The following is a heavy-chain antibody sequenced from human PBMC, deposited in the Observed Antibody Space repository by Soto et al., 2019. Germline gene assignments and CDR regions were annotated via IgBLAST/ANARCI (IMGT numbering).Heavy chain of an antibody. J-gene: IGHJ5*02. Sequence: QVQLVQSGAEVRRPGASVRVSCKASGYSFIDYYINWVRLAPGQGLEWMGWINPKDGATKSAQKFQDWVTMTSDTSHTTAYLDLRSDDTAVYYCARGRKVVATPARDDWFDPWGQGTLVTVSS. CDR3: ARGRKVVATPARDDWFDP. V-gene: IGHV1-2*04. D-gene: IGHD2-21*02. CDR2: INPKDGAT. CDR1: GYSFIDYY.